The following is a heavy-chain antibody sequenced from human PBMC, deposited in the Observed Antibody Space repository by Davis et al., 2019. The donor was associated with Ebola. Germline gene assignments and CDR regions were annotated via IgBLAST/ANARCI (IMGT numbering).Heavy chain of an antibody. CDR3: ATTPDRYCSGGSCLGYFDY. CDR2: INPNSGGT. CDR1: GYTFTGYY. Sequence: ASVKVSCKASGYTFTGYYMHWVRQAPGQGLEWMGWINPNSGGTNYAQKFQGRVTMTRDTSISTAYMELSRLRSDDTAVYYCATTPDRYCSGGSCLGYFDYWGQGTLVTVSS. D-gene: IGHD2-15*01. J-gene: IGHJ4*02. V-gene: IGHV1-2*02.